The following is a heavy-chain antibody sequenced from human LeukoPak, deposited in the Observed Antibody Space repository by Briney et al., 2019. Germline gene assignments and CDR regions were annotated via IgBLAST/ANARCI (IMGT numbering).Heavy chain of an antibody. D-gene: IGHD5-24*01. CDR1: GYNFTSYW. J-gene: IGHJ6*02. V-gene: IGHV5-51*01. Sequence: GESLKISCKGSGYNFTSYWIGWVRQMPGKGLEWMGIIYPGDSDTRYSPSFQGQVTISADKSISTAYLQWSSLKASDTAMYYCATLSRMATITNYHYGMDVWGQGTTVTVSS. CDR3: ATLSRMATITNYHYGMDV. CDR2: IYPGDSDT.